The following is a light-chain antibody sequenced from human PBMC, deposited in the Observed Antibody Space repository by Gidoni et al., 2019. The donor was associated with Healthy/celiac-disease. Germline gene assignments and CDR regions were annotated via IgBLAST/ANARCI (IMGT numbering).Light chain of an antibody. CDR3: QQSSNLFT. J-gene: IGKJ3*01. V-gene: IGKV3-11*01. CDR1: QSVSSY. Sequence: EILLTPSPAPLSSSPGVTATLSCRASQSVSSYLAWYQQQPGQAPRLLIYDATNRATGIPARFSGSGSGTDFTLTSSSLEPEDFADYYCQQSSNLFTFGPGTKVEIK. CDR2: DAT.